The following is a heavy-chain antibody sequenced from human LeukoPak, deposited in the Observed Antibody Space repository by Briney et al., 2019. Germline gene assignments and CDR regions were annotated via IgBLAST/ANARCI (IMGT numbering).Heavy chain of an antibody. D-gene: IGHD2-2*01. V-gene: IGHV1-46*01. CDR1: GYTFTTYY. J-gene: IGHJ5*02. Sequence: ASVKVSCKASGYTFTTYYMHWVRQAPGQGLEWMGIINSNDGSTSYAQKFQGRVTMTRDTSTSTIYMELSSLRSEDTAVYYCARDGRYCGSTSCRLNWFDPWGQGTLVTISS. CDR2: INSNDGST. CDR3: ARDGRYCGSTSCRLNWFDP.